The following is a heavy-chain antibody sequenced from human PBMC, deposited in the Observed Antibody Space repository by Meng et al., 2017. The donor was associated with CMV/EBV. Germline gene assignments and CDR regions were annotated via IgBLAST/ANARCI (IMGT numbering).Heavy chain of an antibody. V-gene: IGHV3-53*01. J-gene: IGHJ4*02. CDR2: IYSEGTT. D-gene: IGHD1-7*01. Sequence: VERAGACSQPVWSLSPSCAAAGFPVNNHYLRWFRQAPGKGLEWVSLIYSEGTTDYADSVKGRFTISRDNSKNTLYLQMNSLRAEDTAVYYCARDGNYHGVWGQGTLVTVSS. CDR1: GFPVNNHY. CDR3: ARDGNYHGV.